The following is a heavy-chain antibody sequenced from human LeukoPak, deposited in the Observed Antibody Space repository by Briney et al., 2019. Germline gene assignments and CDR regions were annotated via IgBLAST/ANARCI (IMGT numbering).Heavy chain of an antibody. D-gene: IGHD6-13*01. Sequence: PSETLSLTCAVYGRSFSGYYWSWIRQPPGKGLEWIGEINHSGSTNYNPSLKSRVTISVDMSKNQFSLKLSSVTAADTAVYYCASAIAAAGTGWGQGTLVTVSS. CDR3: ASAIAAAGTG. CDR2: INHSGST. CDR1: GRSFSGYY. V-gene: IGHV4-34*01. J-gene: IGHJ4*02.